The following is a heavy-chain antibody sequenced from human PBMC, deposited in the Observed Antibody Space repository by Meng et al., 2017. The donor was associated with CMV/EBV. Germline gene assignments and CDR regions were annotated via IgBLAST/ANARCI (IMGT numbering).Heavy chain of an antibody. CDR3: ARERVVPAARPGYFDY. CDR1: GFTFSSYG. CDR2: ISYDGSNK. D-gene: IGHD2-2*02. J-gene: IGHJ4*02. Sequence: GESLKISCAASGFTFSSYGMHWVRQAPGKGLEWVAVISYDGSNKYYADSVKGRFTISRDNSKNTLYLQMNSLRAEDTAVYYCARERVVPAARPGYFDYWGQGTLVTVSS. V-gene: IGHV3-30*19.